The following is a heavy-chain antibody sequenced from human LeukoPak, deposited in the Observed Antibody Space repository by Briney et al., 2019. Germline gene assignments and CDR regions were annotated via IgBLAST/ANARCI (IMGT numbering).Heavy chain of an antibody. Sequence: SETLSLTCTVSGYSISSGYYWAWIRQPPGKGLEWIGSIYHSGGTYNNPSLKSRLTMSVDTSKNQFSLKLTSVTAADTAVYYCAREGGTGAFDIWGQGTMVTVSP. CDR3: AREGGTGAFDI. D-gene: IGHD1-14*01. V-gene: IGHV4-38-2*02. CDR2: IYHSGGT. J-gene: IGHJ3*02. CDR1: GYSISSGYY.